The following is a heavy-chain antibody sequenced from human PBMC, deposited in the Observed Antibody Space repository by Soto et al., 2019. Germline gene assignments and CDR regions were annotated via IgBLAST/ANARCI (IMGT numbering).Heavy chain of an antibody. J-gene: IGHJ4*02. Sequence: QVQLQESGPGLVKPSETLSLTCTVSGGSISSYYWSWIRQPPGKGLEWIGYIYYSGSTNYNPSLKSRVTISVDTSKNQFSLKLSSVTAADTAVYYCARTYYDFWSGYYGYYFDYWGQGTLVTVSS. CDR3: ARTYYDFWSGYYGYYFDY. D-gene: IGHD3-3*01. CDR1: GGSISSYY. V-gene: IGHV4-59*08. CDR2: IYYSGST.